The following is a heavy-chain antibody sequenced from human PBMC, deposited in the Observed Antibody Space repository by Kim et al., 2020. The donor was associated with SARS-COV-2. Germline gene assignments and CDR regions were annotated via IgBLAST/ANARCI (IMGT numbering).Heavy chain of an antibody. CDR3: ARGVGDLLTGNV. D-gene: IGHD2-21*02. J-gene: IGHJ4*02. Sequence: YYNPSLKSRVTISVDTSKNQFSLKLSSVTAADTAVYYCARGVGDLLTGNVWGQGTLVTVSS. V-gene: IGHV4-39*01.